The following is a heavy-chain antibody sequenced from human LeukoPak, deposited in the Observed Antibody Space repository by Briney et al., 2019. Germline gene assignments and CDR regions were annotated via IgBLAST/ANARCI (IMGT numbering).Heavy chain of an antibody. CDR2: ISAYNGNT. Sequence: ASVKVSCKTSGYTFSSFGITWVRQAPGQGLEWMGWISAYNGNTNYVEKLRGRVTMTTDRSTATAYMELRSLTSDDTAMYYCARDPFYDTVGGSYRPLDYWGQGTPITASS. CDR1: GYTFSSFG. J-gene: IGHJ4*02. CDR3: ARDPFYDTVGGSYRPLDY. V-gene: IGHV1-18*01. D-gene: IGHD3-16*02.